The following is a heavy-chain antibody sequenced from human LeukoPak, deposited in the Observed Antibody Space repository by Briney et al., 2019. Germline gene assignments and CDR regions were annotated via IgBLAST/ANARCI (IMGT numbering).Heavy chain of an antibody. J-gene: IGHJ6*03. CDR1: GFTFSSYW. D-gene: IGHD3-3*01. V-gene: IGHV3-7*01. Sequence: GGSLRLSCAASGFTFSSYWMSWVRQAPGKGREWVANIKQDGSEKYYVDSVKGRFTISRDNAKNSLFLQMNSLRAEDTAMYYCARDWSVFWSGYYYMDVWGKGTTVTVSS. CDR3: ARDWSVFWSGYYYMDV. CDR2: IKQDGSEK.